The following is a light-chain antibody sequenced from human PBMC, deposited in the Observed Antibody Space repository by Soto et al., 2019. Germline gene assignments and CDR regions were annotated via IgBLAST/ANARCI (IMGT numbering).Light chain of an antibody. CDR2: DAS. Sequence: EIVMTQSPATLSVSPGERVTLSCRASQSVSSYLAWFHQKPGQAPRLLIYDASTRATGIPVRFSGSWSGTEFTLTISSLQSEDFGVYYCQQNKDWPGTFGQGTKVEVK. J-gene: IGKJ1*01. CDR1: QSVSSY. V-gene: IGKV3D-15*01. CDR3: QQNKDWPGT.